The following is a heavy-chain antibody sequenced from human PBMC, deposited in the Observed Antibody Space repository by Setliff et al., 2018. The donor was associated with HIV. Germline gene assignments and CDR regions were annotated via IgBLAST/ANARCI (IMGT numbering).Heavy chain of an antibody. CDR1: AYTFTDYY. J-gene: IGHJ4*02. CDR2: INPNSGDT. D-gene: IGHD6-19*01. CDR3: ARRQQWLGREYYFDY. Sequence: ASVKLSCKASAYTFTDYYMHWARQAPGQGLEWMGWINPNSGDTNYAQKFQGRVTMTRDTSIKTAYMELSSLRSDDTAVYYCARRQQWLGREYYFDYWGQGTLVTVSS. V-gene: IGHV1-2*02.